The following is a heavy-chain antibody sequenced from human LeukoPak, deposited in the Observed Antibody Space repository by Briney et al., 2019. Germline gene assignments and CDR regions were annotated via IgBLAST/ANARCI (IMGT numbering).Heavy chain of an antibody. CDR1: GYTFTGYY. CDR3: ARARSGSPGYWFDP. D-gene: IGHD1-26*01. Sequence: GASVKVSCKASGYTFTGYYMHWVRQAPGQGLEWMGWISAYNGNTNYAQKLQGRVTLTTDTSTTTAYMELRSLRSDDTAVYYCARARSGSPGYWFDPWGQGTLVTVSS. CDR2: ISAYNGNT. J-gene: IGHJ5*02. V-gene: IGHV1-18*04.